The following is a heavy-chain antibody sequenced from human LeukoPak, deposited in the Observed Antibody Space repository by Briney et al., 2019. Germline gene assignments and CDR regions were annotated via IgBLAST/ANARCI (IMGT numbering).Heavy chain of an antibody. CDR3: ARHHRLLWFGGIDY. CDR1: GDSLSSSF. CDR2: IYTSGYT. Sequence: SETLSLTCTVSGDSLSSSFWSWIRQPAGKGLEWIGRIYTSGYTNYNPSLKSRVTMSVDTSKNQFSLKLSSVTAADTAVYYCARHHRLLWFGGIDYWGQGTLVTVSS. D-gene: IGHD3-10*01. V-gene: IGHV4-4*07. J-gene: IGHJ4*02.